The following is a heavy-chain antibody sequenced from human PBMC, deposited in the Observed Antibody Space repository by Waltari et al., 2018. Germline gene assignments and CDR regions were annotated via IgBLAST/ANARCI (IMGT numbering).Heavy chain of an antibody. V-gene: IGHV3-23*01. Sequence: EVQLLESGGDLVQPGGSLRLSCEASGFTFITHAINWVRQAPGKGPGWVSSISVSDATYYADSVKGRFTISRDNSDNTVYLQMNSLRADDTAVYYCAKPFYNWDDPLDSWGQGTLVTVSS. CDR1: GFTFITHA. CDR3: AKPFYNWDDPLDS. D-gene: IGHD1-20*01. CDR2: ISVSDAT. J-gene: IGHJ4*02.